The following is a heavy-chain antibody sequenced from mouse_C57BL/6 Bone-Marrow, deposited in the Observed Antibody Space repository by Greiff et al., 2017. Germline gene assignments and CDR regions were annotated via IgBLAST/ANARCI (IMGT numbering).Heavy chain of an antibody. CDR3: AHCDYGGWFAY. CDR2: IDPSDSYT. Sequence: QVQLQQPGAELVMPGASVKLSCKASGYTFTSYWMPWVKQRPGQGVEWIGEIDPSDSYTNYNQKFKGKSTLTVDKSYSTAYMQLSSLTSEGSAVFDCAHCDYGGWFAYWGQGTLVTVSA. J-gene: IGHJ3*01. CDR1: GYTFTSYW. D-gene: IGHD2-4*01. V-gene: IGHV1-69*01.